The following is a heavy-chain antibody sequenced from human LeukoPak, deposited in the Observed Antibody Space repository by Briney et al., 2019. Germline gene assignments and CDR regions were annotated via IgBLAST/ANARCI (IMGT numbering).Heavy chain of an antibody. J-gene: IGHJ4*02. Sequence: SVKVSCKASGGTFSSYGISWVRQAPGQGLEWMGGIIPIFGTANYAQKFQGRVTITADESTSTAYMELSSLRSEDTAVYYCARDNKRYSYVPRAFDYWGQGTLVTVPS. V-gene: IGHV1-69*13. CDR2: IIPIFGTA. D-gene: IGHD5-18*01. CDR1: GGTFSSYG. CDR3: ARDNKRYSYVPRAFDY.